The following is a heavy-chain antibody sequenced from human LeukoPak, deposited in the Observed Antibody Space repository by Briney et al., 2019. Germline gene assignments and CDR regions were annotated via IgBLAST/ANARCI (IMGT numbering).Heavy chain of an antibody. V-gene: IGHV3-11*01. D-gene: IGHD3-3*01. J-gene: IGHJ4*02. CDR1: GFTFSDYY. Sequence: GRSLRLSCAASGFTFSDYYMSWIRQAPGQGLEWVSYISSSGSTIYYADSVKGRFTISRDNAKNSLYLQMNSLRAEDTAVYYCAREMWRGFVDYWGQGTLVTVSS. CDR2: ISSSGSTI. CDR3: AREMWRGFVDY.